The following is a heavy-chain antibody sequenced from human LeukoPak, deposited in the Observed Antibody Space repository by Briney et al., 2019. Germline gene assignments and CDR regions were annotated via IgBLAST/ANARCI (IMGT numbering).Heavy chain of an antibody. Sequence: PGGSLRLSCAASGFTFIRFPMTWVRQAPGKGLEWISLISGSGNTIYYADSVKGRFAISRDNAKNSLYLQMSSLRAKDTAVYYCARGVSKNPWGQGTLVTVSS. V-gene: IGHV3-48*03. CDR2: ISGSGNTI. CDR3: ARGVSKNP. J-gene: IGHJ5*02. CDR1: GFTFIRFP.